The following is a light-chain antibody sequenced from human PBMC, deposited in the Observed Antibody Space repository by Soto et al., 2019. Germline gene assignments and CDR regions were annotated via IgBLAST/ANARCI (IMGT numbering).Light chain of an antibody. CDR3: QHYGSSPPVT. CDR1: QRIADTY. Sequence: EIVLSQSPGTLSLSPGERATLSCRASQRIADTYLAWYQHKPRQAPRLLIYGASRRATGIPERISGSGSETDFTLTISRLEPEDFAVYYCQHYGSSPPVTFGQGTQVELK. CDR2: GAS. J-gene: IGKJ1*01. V-gene: IGKV3-20*01.